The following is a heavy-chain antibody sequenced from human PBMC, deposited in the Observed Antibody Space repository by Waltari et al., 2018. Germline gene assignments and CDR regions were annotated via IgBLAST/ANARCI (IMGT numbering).Heavy chain of an antibody. Sequence: QVQLVQSGAEVKKPGSSVKVSCKASGGTFSSYAISWVRQAPGQGLEWMGGIIPIFGTAKYAQKFQGRVTITTDESTSTAYMELSSLRSEDTAVYYCARGEGLEMATTVAFDIWGQGTMVTVSS. D-gene: IGHD5-12*01. J-gene: IGHJ3*02. CDR2: IIPIFGTA. V-gene: IGHV1-69*05. CDR1: GGTFSSYA. CDR3: ARGEGLEMATTVAFDI.